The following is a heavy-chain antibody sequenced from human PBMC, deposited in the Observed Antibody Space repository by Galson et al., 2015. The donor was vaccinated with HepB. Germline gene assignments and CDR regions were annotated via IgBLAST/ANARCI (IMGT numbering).Heavy chain of an antibody. V-gene: IGHV1-2*02. Sequence: SVKVSCKASGYTFTGYYLHWVRQAPGQGLEWMGWINPNTGGTKYAQKFQGRVTMTRDTSISAAYMELSSLRSDDTAVYYCAGAAFWNGPTYWGQGTLVTVSS. J-gene: IGHJ4*02. CDR1: GYTFTGYY. CDR2: INPNTGGT. D-gene: IGHD3-3*01. CDR3: AGAAFWNGPTY.